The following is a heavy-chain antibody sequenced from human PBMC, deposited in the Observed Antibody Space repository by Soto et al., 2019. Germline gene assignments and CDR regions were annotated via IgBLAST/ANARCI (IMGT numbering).Heavy chain of an antibody. CDR2: IRPNGGST. D-gene: IGHD6-13*01. V-gene: IGHV1-2*02. CDR1: GGTFSSYA. J-gene: IGHJ6*02. Sequence: ASVKVSCKASGGTFSSYAISWVRQAPGQEFEWMGWIRPNGGSTDFAREFQGRFTMTWDTSISTAYMDLSSLRSDDTAVYYCARGSVASAAEPTGMDVWGQGTTVTVSS. CDR3: ARGSVASAAEPTGMDV.